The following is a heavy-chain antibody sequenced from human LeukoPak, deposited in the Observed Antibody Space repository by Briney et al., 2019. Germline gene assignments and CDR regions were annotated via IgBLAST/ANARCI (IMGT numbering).Heavy chain of an antibody. Sequence: SETLSLTCTVSGGSISGHYWSWIRQPPGKGLEWIGYIYYSGRTNYNPSLKSRVTISVDTSKNQFSLKLSSVTAADTAVYYCARDNNNWYGWFDPWGQGTLVTVSS. V-gene: IGHV4-59*11. CDR1: GGSISGHY. J-gene: IGHJ5*02. CDR2: IYYSGRT. CDR3: ARDNNNWYGWFDP. D-gene: IGHD1-1*01.